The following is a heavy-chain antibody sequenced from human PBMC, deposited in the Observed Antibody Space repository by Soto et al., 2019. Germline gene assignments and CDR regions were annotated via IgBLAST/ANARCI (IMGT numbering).Heavy chain of an antibody. J-gene: IGHJ3*02. D-gene: IGHD1-1*01. CDR3: ARDELNPLPDAAFDI. Sequence: PGGSLRLSCAASGFTFSDYYMSWIRQAPGKGLEWVSYITSSGSTIYYADSVKGRFTISRDNAKNSLYLQMNSLRAEDTAVYYCARDELNPLPDAAFDIWGQGTMVTVSS. CDR1: GFTFSDYY. CDR2: ITSSGSTI. V-gene: IGHV3-11*01.